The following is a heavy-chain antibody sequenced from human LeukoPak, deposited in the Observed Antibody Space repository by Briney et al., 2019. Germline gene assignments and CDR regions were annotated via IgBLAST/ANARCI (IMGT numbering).Heavy chain of an antibody. Sequence: GGSLRLSCAASGFTFGSSWMSWVRQVPGKGLEWVANIKQDGSEKYYVDSVKGRFTISRDNAKNSLYLQMSSLRGEDTAVYFCARLRIVAPTPGHFDYWGQGTLVTVSS. D-gene: IGHD2-15*01. CDR2: IKQDGSEK. CDR3: ARLRIVAPTPGHFDY. J-gene: IGHJ4*02. CDR1: GFTFGSSW. V-gene: IGHV3-7*01.